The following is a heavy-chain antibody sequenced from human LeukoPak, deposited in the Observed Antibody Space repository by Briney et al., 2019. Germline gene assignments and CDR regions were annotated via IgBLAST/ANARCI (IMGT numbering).Heavy chain of an antibody. D-gene: IGHD6-19*01. CDR1: GGSISSYY. Sequence: PSETLSLTCTVSGGSISSYYWSWIRQPPGKGLEWIGYIYYSGSTNYNPSLKSRVTISVDTSKNQFSLKLSSVTAADTAVYYCARALKKSGWYTYFDYWGQGTLVTVSS. CDR3: ARALKKSGWYTYFDY. CDR2: IYYSGST. J-gene: IGHJ4*02. V-gene: IGHV4-59*01.